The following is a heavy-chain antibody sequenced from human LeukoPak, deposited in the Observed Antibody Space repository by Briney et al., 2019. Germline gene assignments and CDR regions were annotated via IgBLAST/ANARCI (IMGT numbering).Heavy chain of an antibody. V-gene: IGHV3-23*01. D-gene: IGHD6-19*01. J-gene: IGHJ4*02. CDR1: GFTFSTYA. CDR2: ISGSGGST. CDR3: AKVPYSSGWYYFDY. Sequence: GGSLRLSCAASGFTFSTYAMSWVRQAHGQGLERVSAISGSGGSTYYADSVKGRFTISRDNSKSTVYLQMNSLRAEDTAIYYCAKVPYSSGWYYFDYWGQGTPVTVSS.